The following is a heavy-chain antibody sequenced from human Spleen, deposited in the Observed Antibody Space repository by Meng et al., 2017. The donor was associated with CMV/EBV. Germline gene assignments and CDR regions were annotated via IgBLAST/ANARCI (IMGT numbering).Heavy chain of an antibody. CDR1: GFTFSSYN. D-gene: IGHD6-6*01. Sequence: GESLKISWAASGFTFSSYNMNWVRQALGKGLEWVSSISSNSSYIYFADSVKGRFTISRDNAKHSLYLQMNSLRAEDTAVYYCARRRYSSSNFDSWGQGTLVTVSS. CDR3: ARRRYSSSNFDS. CDR2: ISSNSSYI. J-gene: IGHJ4*02. V-gene: IGHV3-21*01.